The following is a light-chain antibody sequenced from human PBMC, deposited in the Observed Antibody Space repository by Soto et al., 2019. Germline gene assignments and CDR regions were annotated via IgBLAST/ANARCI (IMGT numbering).Light chain of an antibody. CDR1: SSDVGTYNF. CDR3: SSYSSTSTPWV. J-gene: IGLJ3*02. Sequence: QSALTQPASVSGSPGQSITISCTGTSSDVGTYNFVSWYQQHPGNAPKLMIYEVSSRPSGVSTRFSGSKSGNTASLTISGLQAEDEADYYCSSYSSTSTPWVFGGGTKVTVL. V-gene: IGLV2-14*01. CDR2: EVS.